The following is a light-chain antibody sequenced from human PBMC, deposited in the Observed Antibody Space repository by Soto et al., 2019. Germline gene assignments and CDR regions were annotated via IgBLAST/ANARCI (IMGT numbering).Light chain of an antibody. Sequence: DIVMTQSPLSLPVTPVEPASISCRSSQSLLHSNVYNYLDWYLQKPGQSPQLLIYLGSNRASGVPDRFSGSGSGTDFTLKISRVEAEDVGVYYCMQALQTPITFGQGTRLEIK. CDR2: LGS. J-gene: IGKJ5*01. V-gene: IGKV2-28*01. CDR3: MQALQTPIT. CDR1: QSLLHSNVYNY.